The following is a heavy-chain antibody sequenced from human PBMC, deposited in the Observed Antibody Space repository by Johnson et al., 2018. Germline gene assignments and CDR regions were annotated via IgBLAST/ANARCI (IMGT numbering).Heavy chain of an antibody. D-gene: IGHD6-19*01. J-gene: IGHJ6*03. Sequence: VQLVESGGGLVQPGRSLRLSCSASGFSCSDYAMSWFRQAPGKGLEWVGFIRTKAYGVTTDYAASVKGGFTITRDGSKSIAYLQMDSLRTEDTAGDYCTRDSYSSGWDSSYSYYMDVWGRGTTVTVSS. CDR1: GFSCSDYA. CDR3: TRDSYSSGWDSSYSYYMDV. CDR2: IRTKAYGVTT. V-gene: IGHV3-49*01.